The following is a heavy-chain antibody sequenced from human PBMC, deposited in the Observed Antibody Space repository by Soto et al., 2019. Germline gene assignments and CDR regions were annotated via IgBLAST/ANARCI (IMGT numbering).Heavy chain of an antibody. CDR2: SSSSSSYI. Sequence: EVQLVESGGGLVKPGGSLRLSCAASGFTFSSYSMNWVRQAPGKGLEWVSSSSSSSSYIYYADSVKGRFTISRDNAKNSLYLQMNSLRAEDTAVYYCARGGYYYDSSGYYGGFDYWGQGTLVTVSS. CDR1: GFTFSSYS. V-gene: IGHV3-21*01. CDR3: ARGGYYYDSSGYYGGFDY. J-gene: IGHJ4*02. D-gene: IGHD3-22*01.